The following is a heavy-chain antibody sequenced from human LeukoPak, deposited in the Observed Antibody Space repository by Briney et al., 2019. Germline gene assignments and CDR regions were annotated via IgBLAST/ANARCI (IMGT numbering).Heavy chain of an antibody. V-gene: IGHV4-4*07. Sequence: GSLRLSCAASGFTFSNAWMSWVRQAPGKGLEWIGRIYTSGSTNYNYNPSLQSRVTMSVDTSKNQFSLKLSSVTAADTAVYYCARDPNSALWGQGTLVTVSS. J-gene: IGHJ4*02. D-gene: IGHD2-21*01. CDR2: IYTSGST. CDR1: GFTFSNAW. CDR3: ARDPNSAL.